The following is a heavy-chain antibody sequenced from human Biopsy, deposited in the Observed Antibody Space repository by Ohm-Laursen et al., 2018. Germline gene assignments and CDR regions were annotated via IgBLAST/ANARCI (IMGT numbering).Heavy chain of an antibody. CDR1: GGSIYSDY. CDR3: ARATNSTGWPYYYLDGMDV. V-gene: IGHV4-59*01. D-gene: IGHD2/OR15-2a*01. CDR2: IYYSGST. J-gene: IGHJ6*02. Sequence: SLRLSFTCTVFGGSIYSDYWIRLRPTPGKGLVWIGYIYYSGSTNYNPSLKSRVTISVDTSKNQFSLRLNSVTAADTAVYYCARATNSTGWPYYYLDGMDVWGQGTTVTVSS.